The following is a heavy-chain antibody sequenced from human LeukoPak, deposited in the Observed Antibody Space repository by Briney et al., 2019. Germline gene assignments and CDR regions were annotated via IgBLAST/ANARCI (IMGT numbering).Heavy chain of an antibody. Sequence: PSETLSLTCTVSGGSISSSSYYWGWIRQPPGKGLGWIGSIYYSGSTYYNPSLKSRVTISVDTSKNQFSLKLSYVTAADTARYYCARGYGVSKLYCYYYIDVWGKGTPVTVSS. CDR1: GGSISSSSYY. J-gene: IGHJ6*03. CDR3: ARGYGVSKLYCYYYIDV. V-gene: IGHV4-39*07. D-gene: IGHD2-8*01. CDR2: IYYSGST.